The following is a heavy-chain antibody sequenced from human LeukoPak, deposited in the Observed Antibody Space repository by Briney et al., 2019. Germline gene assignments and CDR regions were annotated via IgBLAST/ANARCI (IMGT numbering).Heavy chain of an antibody. CDR2: IYTSGST. D-gene: IGHD5-12*01. J-gene: IGHJ3*02. Sequence: SETLSLTCTVSGGSISSGSYYWSWIRQPAGKGLEWIGRIYTSGSTNYNPSLKSRVTISVDTSKNQFSLKLSSVTAADTAVYYCASLKRGYSGYDHDAFDIWGQGTMVTVSS. CDR3: ASLKRGYSGYDHDAFDI. CDR1: GGSISSGSYY. V-gene: IGHV4-61*02.